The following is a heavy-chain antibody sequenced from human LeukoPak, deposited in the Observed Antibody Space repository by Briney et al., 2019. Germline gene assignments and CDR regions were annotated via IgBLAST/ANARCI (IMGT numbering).Heavy chain of an antibody. V-gene: IGHV3-48*04. CDR2: ISGSGSTI. J-gene: IGHJ6*04. Sequence: GGSLRLSCAASGFTFSDYSMNWVRQAPGKGLEWVSSISGSGSTIYYADSVKGRFTISRDNAKNSLYLQMNSLRAEDTAVYYCAELGITMIGGVWGKGTTVTISS. CDR3: AELGITMIGGV. D-gene: IGHD3-10*02. CDR1: GFTFSDYS.